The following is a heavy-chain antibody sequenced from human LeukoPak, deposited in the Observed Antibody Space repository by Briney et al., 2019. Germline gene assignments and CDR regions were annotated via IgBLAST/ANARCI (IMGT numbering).Heavy chain of an antibody. D-gene: IGHD3-22*01. Sequence: SETLSLTCTVSGGSISSSSYYWGWIRQPPGKGLEWIGYIYYSGSTNYNPSLKSRVTISVDTSKNQFSLKLSSVTAADTAVYYCARSYDSSGYYYVGFDYWGQGTLVTVSS. J-gene: IGHJ4*02. CDR2: IYYSGST. CDR1: GGSISSSSYY. CDR3: ARSYDSSGYYYVGFDY. V-gene: IGHV4-61*05.